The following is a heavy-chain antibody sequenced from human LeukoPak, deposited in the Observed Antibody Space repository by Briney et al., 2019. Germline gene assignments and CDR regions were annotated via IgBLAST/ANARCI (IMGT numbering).Heavy chain of an antibody. D-gene: IGHD5-18*01. Sequence: SETLSLTCAVYGGSFSGYYWSWIRQPPGKGLEWIGEINHSGSTNYNPSLKSRVTISVDTSKNQFSLKLSSVTAADTAVYYCARARGPLQLWLRGKWFDPWGQGTLVTVSS. CDR3: ARARGPLQLWLRGKWFDP. CDR2: INHSGST. V-gene: IGHV4-34*01. J-gene: IGHJ5*02. CDR1: GGSFSGYY.